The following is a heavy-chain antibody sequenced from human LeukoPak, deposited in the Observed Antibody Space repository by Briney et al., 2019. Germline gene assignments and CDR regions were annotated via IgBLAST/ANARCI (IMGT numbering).Heavy chain of an antibody. J-gene: IGHJ5*02. V-gene: IGHV4-38-2*02. CDR1: GYSISSGCY. CDR2: IYHSGST. Sequence: PSETLSLTCAVSGYSISSGCYWGWIRQPPGKGLEWIGSIYHSGSTYYNPSLKSRVTISVDTSKNQFSLKLSSVTAADTAVYYCARDLCSGGSCYRIGNWFDPWGQGTLVTVSS. CDR3: ARDLCSGGSCYRIGNWFDP. D-gene: IGHD2-15*01.